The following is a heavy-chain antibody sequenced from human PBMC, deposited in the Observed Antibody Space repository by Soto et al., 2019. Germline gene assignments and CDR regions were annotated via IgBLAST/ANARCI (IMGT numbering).Heavy chain of an antibody. J-gene: IGHJ3*02. Sequence: SSVEISCRASGGTFSSYAISWVRQAPGQGLEWMGGIIPIFGTANYAQKFQGRVTITADESTSTAYMELSSLRSEDTAVYYCARGQEITMVRGVITAFDIWDQGTMVTVSS. D-gene: IGHD3-10*01. V-gene: IGHV1-69*13. CDR3: ARGQEITMVRGVITAFDI. CDR1: GGTFSSYA. CDR2: IIPIFGTA.